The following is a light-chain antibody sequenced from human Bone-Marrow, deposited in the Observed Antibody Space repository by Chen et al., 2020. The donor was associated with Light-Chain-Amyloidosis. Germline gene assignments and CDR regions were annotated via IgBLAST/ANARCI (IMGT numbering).Light chain of an antibody. J-gene: IGLJ3*02. Sequence: QSALTQPASVSGSPGQSITISCTVTSSDVGGYNFVSWYQQHPGKAPKLMIYDVSNRPSGVSNRFSGSKSGNTASLTISGLQAEDEADYYCSSYTSSSTLEFGGGTKLTVL. V-gene: IGLV2-14*01. CDR2: DVS. CDR3: SSYTSSSTLE. CDR1: SSDVGGYNF.